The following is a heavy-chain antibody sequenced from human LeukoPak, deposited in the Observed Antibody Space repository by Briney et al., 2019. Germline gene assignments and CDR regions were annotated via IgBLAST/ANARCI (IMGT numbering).Heavy chain of an antibody. V-gene: IGHV3-33*01. CDR2: IWYDGSNK. CDR1: GFTFSSYG. Sequence: GGSLRLSCAASGFTFSSYGMHWVRQAPGKGLEWVAVIWYDGSNKYYADSVKGRFTISRDNSKNTLYLQMNSLRAEDTAVYYCARAGMVQGVIIEGALDYWGQGTLVTVSS. CDR3: ARAGMVQGVIIEGALDY. J-gene: IGHJ4*02. D-gene: IGHD3-10*01.